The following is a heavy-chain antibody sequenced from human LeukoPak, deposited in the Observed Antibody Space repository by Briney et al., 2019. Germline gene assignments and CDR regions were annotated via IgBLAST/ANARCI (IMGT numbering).Heavy chain of an antibody. V-gene: IGHV3-30*18. CDR1: EFTFSSYA. Sequence: GGSLRLSCAASEFTFSSYAMHWVRQAPGKGLEWVAVILYDGSNKKYADSVKGRFTISRDNSENTLYLQMNSLRAEDTAVYYCAKDLNYRALQSPFDYWGHGTLVTVSS. CDR3: AKDLNYRALQSPFDY. D-gene: IGHD1-7*01. CDR2: ILYDGSNK. J-gene: IGHJ4*01.